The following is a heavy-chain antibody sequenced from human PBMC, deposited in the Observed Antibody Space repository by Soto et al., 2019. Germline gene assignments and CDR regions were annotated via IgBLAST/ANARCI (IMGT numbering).Heavy chain of an antibody. V-gene: IGHV2-5*02. CDR1: GFSLSTSGVG. CDR2: IYWDDDK. J-gene: IGHJ5*02. Sequence: QITLRESGPTLVKPTETLTLTCTFSGFSLSTSGVGVGWIRQPPGKALEWLALIYWDDDKRYSPSLESRRIITTDTANNPSVLTTRNMVPMDTATYSCAHRRMTGTTSVWVDPWGHGTLVTVSS. CDR3: AHRRMTGTTSVWVDP. D-gene: IGHD1-7*01.